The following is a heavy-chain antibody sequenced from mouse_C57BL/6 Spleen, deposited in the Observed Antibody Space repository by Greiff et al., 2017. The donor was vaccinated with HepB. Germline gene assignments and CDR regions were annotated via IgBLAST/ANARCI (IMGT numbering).Heavy chain of an antibody. J-gene: IGHJ3*01. CDR3: ARSGGYEYAWFAY. Sequence: VQLQQSGAELVKPGASVKISCKASGYAFSSYWMNWVKQRPGKGLEWIGQIYPGDGDTNYNGKFKGKATLTADKSSSTAYMQLSSLTSEDSAVYFCARSGGYEYAWFAYWGQGTLVTVSA. V-gene: IGHV1-80*01. CDR1: GYAFSSYW. CDR2: IYPGDGDT. D-gene: IGHD2-4*01.